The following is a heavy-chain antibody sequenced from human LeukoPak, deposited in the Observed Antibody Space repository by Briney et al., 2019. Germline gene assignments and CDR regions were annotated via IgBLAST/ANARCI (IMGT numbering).Heavy chain of an antibody. CDR3: ARQACSGGSCYSADAFDI. CDR2: IYQSGNT. CDR1: GYSISSGYY. V-gene: IGHV4-38-2*02. J-gene: IGHJ3*02. D-gene: IGHD2-15*01. Sequence: SETLSLTCTVSGYSISSGYYWGWIRPPPGKGLEWIGSIYQSGNTYYNPSLKSRVIISVDTSKNQFSLKLSSVTAADTAVYYCARQACSGGSCYSADAFDIWGQGTMVTVSS.